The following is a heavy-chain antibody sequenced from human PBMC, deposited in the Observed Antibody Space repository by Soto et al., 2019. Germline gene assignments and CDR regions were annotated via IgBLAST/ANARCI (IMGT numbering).Heavy chain of an antibody. V-gene: IGHV3-21*04. CDR3: ARSGGHAYDSPIPEHFFDY. J-gene: IGHJ4*02. CDR2: ISSTTNYI. CDR1: GFTFTRYS. Sequence: GGSLRLSCAASGFTFTRYSMNWVRQAPGKGLEWVSSISSTTNYIYYGDSMKSRFTISRDNAKNSLYLEMNSLKASDTATYFCARSGGHAYDSPIPEHFFDYWGQGTLVTVSS. D-gene: IGHD5-18*01.